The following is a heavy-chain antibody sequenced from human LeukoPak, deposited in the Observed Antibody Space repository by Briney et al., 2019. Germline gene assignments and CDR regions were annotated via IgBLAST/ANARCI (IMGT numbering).Heavy chain of an antibody. CDR2: INSRSTYI. J-gene: IGHJ5*01. CDR1: GFTFSNYN. V-gene: IGHV3-21*01. Sequence: GGSLRLSCGAPGFTFSNYNMNWVRQAPGEGLEWVSSINSRSTYIFYADSVMGRFTISRDNAKNSLFLQMNSLRAEDTAVYYCARDETNGFDSWGQGTLVTVSS. D-gene: IGHD1-14*01. CDR3: ARDETNGFDS.